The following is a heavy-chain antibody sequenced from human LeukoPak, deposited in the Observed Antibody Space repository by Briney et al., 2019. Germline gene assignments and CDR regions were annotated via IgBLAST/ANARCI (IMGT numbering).Heavy chain of an antibody. CDR3: ARDRGYCTGGSCSDYYYGLDV. CDR1: GGTFSSYA. V-gene: IGHV1-69*04. D-gene: IGHD2-15*01. Sequence: ASVKVSCKASGGTFSSYAISWVRQATGQGLEWMGRIIPIFGITNYAQKFQGRVTITADKSTSTAYMGLSSLRSEDTAVYYCARDRGYCTGGSCSDYYYGLDVWGQGTTVTVSS. CDR2: IIPIFGIT. J-gene: IGHJ6*02.